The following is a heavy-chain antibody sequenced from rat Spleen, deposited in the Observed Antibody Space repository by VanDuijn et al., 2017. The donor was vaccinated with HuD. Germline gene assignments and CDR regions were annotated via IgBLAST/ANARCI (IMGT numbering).Heavy chain of an antibody. V-gene: IGHV5-29*01. D-gene: IGHD1-1*01. CDR3: ARRGRDWFYFDY. CDR1: GFTFSDYY. CDR2: ISHDGRST. J-gene: IGHJ2*01. Sequence: EVQLVESDGGLVQPGGSLKLSCAASGFTFSDYYMAWVRQAPTKGLEWVASISHDGRSTYYRDSVKGRFTISRDNAKSTLYLQMDSLRSEDTATYYCARRGRDWFYFDYWGQGVMVTVSS.